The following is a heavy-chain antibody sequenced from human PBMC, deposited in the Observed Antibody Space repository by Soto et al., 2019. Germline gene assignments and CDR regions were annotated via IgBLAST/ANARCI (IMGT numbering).Heavy chain of an antibody. CDR2: IDPSDSYT. Sequence: PGESLKISCKGSGYSFTTYWINWVRQMPGRGLEWMGRIDPSDSYTNYSPSFQGHASISADKSTSTAYLQWSSLQASDTARYYCARLGWGIAAGGPNYFYYYGMDVWGQGTTVTVSS. CDR3: ARLGWGIAAGGPNYFYYYGMDV. J-gene: IGHJ6*02. CDR1: GYSFTTYW. V-gene: IGHV5-10-1*01. D-gene: IGHD6-13*01.